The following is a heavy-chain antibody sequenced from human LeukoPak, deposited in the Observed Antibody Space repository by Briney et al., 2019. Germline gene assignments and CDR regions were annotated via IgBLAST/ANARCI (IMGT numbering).Heavy chain of an antibody. J-gene: IGHJ3*02. Sequence: PSETLSLTCTVSGGSISSYYWSWIRQPPGKGLEWIGYIYYSGSTNYNPSLKSRVTISVDTSKNQFSLKLSSVTAADTAVYYCAGYCSSTSCYDAFDIWGQGTMVTVSS. D-gene: IGHD2-2*01. CDR2: IYYSGST. CDR3: AGYCSSTSCYDAFDI. V-gene: IGHV4-59*01. CDR1: GGSISSYY.